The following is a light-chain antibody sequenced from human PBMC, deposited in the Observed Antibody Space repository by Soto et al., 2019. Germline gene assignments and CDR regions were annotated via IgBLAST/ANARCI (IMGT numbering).Light chain of an antibody. J-gene: IGKJ1*01. Sequence: NQMTQSPFTLSASIGDRVTITCRASQSIGRWLAWYQQKPGKAPNLLIYDASSLQSGVPSRFSGSGSGTEFTLTISSLQPDDFATYSCQQYNSYSWPFGQ. CDR2: DAS. CDR3: QQYNSYSWP. CDR1: QSIGRW. V-gene: IGKV1-5*01.